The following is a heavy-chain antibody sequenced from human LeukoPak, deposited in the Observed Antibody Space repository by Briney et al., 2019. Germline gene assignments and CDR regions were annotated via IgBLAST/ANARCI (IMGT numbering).Heavy chain of an antibody. D-gene: IGHD3-10*01. CDR2: IYYSGST. CDR1: GRSISSSSYY. V-gene: IGHV4-39*01. Sequence: SETLSRTGTVYGRSISSSSYYWGWLRQPPGKGVELIGSIYYSGSTFYNPSLKSRVTISVDTSKNQFVLKLRSVTAADTVVYYCARHDYYASGSYSYSQNWGQGTLVTAPS. CDR3: ARHDYYASGSYSYSQN. J-gene: IGHJ1*01.